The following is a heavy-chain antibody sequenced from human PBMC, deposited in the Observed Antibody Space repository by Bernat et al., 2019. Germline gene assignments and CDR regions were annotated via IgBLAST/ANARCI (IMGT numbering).Heavy chain of an antibody. V-gene: IGHV3-23*01. CDR2: IIAGGTT. Sequence: EVQLLESGGGLVQPWGSLRLSCAVSGFTFSNYAMSWVRQAPGKGLDWVSSIIAGGTTYYADSVKGQFTISRDNSKNTLYLQMNNLRAEDTAVYYCAKEGAAGQREYFHHWGQGTLVTVSS. D-gene: IGHD6-13*01. CDR3: AKEGAAGQREYFHH. CDR1: GFTFSNYA. J-gene: IGHJ1*01.